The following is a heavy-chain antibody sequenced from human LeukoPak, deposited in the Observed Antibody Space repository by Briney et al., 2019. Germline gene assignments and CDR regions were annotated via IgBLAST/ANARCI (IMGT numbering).Heavy chain of an antibody. CDR3: ARRMDPDYGDNKLFDY. CDR1: GFTLSGSA. D-gene: IGHD4-23*01. Sequence: GGSLRLSCAASGFTLSGSAMHWVRQASGQGLEWVGRIRSKTNSYATEYAASVKGRFTISRDDSKNTSYLQLNSLKTEDTAVYYCARRMDPDYGDNKLFDYWGLGTLVTVSS. V-gene: IGHV3-73*01. J-gene: IGHJ4*02. CDR2: IRSKTNSYAT.